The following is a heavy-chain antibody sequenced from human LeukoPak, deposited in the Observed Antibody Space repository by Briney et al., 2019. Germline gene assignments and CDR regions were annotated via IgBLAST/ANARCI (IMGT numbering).Heavy chain of an antibody. Sequence: PSETLSLTCAVYGGSFSGYYWSWIRQPPGKGLEWIGEINHSGSTNYNPSLKSRVTISVDTSKNQFSLKLSSVTAADTAVYYCAKDRIGYYDSSGRGYFDYWGQGTLVTVSS. CDR1: GGSFSGYY. J-gene: IGHJ4*02. D-gene: IGHD3-22*01. V-gene: IGHV4-34*01. CDR3: AKDRIGYYDSSGRGYFDY. CDR2: INHSGST.